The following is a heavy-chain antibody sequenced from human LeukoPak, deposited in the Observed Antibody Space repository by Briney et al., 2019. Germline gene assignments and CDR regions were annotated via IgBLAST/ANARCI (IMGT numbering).Heavy chain of an antibody. CDR1: GGSISSGGYY. J-gene: IGHJ3*02. CDR2: IYYSGST. D-gene: IGHD3-22*01. Sequence: PSETLSLTCTVSGGSISSGGYYWSWIRQHPGKGLEWIGYIYYSGSTYYNPSLKSRVTISVDTSKNQFSLKLSSVTAADTAVYYCASHRPTYYYDSSGSHDAFDIWGQGTMVTVSS. V-gene: IGHV4-31*03. CDR3: ASHRPTYYYDSSGSHDAFDI.